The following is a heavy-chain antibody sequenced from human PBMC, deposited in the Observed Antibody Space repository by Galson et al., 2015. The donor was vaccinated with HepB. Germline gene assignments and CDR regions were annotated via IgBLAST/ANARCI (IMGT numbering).Heavy chain of an antibody. D-gene: IGHD6-19*01. V-gene: IGHV3-30*02. CDR2: IRYDGSNK. Sequence: SLRLSCAASGFTFSSYGMHWVRQAPGKGLEWVAFIRYDGSNKYYADSVKGRFTISRDNSKNTLYLQMNSLRAEDTAVYYCAKIGRIAVAGTQGAFDIWGQGTMVTVSS. CDR3: AKIGRIAVAGTQGAFDI. J-gene: IGHJ3*02. CDR1: GFTFSSYG.